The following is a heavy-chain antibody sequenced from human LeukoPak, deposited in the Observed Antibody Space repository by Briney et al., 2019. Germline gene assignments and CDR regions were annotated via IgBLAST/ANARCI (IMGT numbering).Heavy chain of an antibody. CDR3: ARLHSNWFDP. D-gene: IGHD5-24*01. CDR1: GYTFTSYG. CDR2: ISGHNGNT. Sequence: GASVKVSCKASGYTFTSYGISWVRQAPGQGLEWMGWISGHNGNTKYAQKLQGRVTMTTDTSTTTAYMELSRLRSDDTAVYYCARLHSNWFDPWGQGTLVTVSS. J-gene: IGHJ5*02. V-gene: IGHV1-18*01.